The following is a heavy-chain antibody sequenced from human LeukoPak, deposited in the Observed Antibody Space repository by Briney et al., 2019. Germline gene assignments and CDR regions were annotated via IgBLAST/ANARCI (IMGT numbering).Heavy chain of an antibody. CDR3: ARGPRPSIWGSYRYTSGHFDY. D-gene: IGHD3-16*02. Sequence: SETLSLTCTVSGGSISSYYWSWIRQPPGKGLEWIGYIYYSGSTNYNPSLKSRVTISVDTSKSHFSLKLSSVTAADTAVYYCARGPRPSIWGSYRYTSGHFDYWGQGALVTVSS. V-gene: IGHV4-59*12. J-gene: IGHJ4*02. CDR2: IYYSGST. CDR1: GGSISSYY.